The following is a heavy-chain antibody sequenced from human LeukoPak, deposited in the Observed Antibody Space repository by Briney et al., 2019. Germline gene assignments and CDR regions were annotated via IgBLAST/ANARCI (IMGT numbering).Heavy chain of an antibody. V-gene: IGHV3-21*01. D-gene: IGHD3-22*01. CDR1: GFGFGSYG. CDR3: ARDVGGDSTGFWYFDL. J-gene: IGHJ2*01. CDR2: ISRSGDYI. Sequence: GGSLRLSCAASGFGFGSYGMNWVRQAPGKGLEWVSSISRSGDYIDYAASLKGRFIISRDNANKSLSLEMNSLRVEDTALYFCARDVGGDSTGFWYFDLWGRGTLVTVSS.